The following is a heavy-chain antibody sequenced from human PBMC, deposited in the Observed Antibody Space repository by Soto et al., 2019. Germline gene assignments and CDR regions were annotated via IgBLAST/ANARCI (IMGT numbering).Heavy chain of an antibody. J-gene: IGHJ6*02. D-gene: IGHD1-26*01. CDR2: IYYSGST. CDR3: ARYRRSAVGANAEGMDV. V-gene: IGHV4-59*01. CDR1: GDSIRIYY. Sequence: QVQLLESGPGLVKPSETLSLTCTVSGDSIRIYYWTWIRQPPGKGLEWIGYIYYSGSTNYNPSLKSRVTISVDTSKNQFSLKLNSVTAADTAVYYCARYRRSAVGANAEGMDVWGQGTTVTVSS.